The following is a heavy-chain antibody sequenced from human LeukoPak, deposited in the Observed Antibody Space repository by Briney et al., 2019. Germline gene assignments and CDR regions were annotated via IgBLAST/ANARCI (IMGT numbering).Heavy chain of an antibody. V-gene: IGHV3-23*01. CDR1: GFIFNNYA. CDR2: ISGSGGST. D-gene: IGHD1-26*01. CDR3: ARHWEGVESDAFDI. Sequence: GGSLRLSCAASGFIFNNYAMSWVRQAPGKGLEWVSGISGSGGSTYYADSVKGRFTISRDNSKNTLFLQMNSLRAEDTAVYYCARHWEGVESDAFDIWGQGTMVTVSS. J-gene: IGHJ3*02.